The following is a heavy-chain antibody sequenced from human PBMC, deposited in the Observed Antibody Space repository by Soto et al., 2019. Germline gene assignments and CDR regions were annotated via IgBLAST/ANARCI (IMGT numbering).Heavy chain of an antibody. CDR2: IYHSGST. CDR3: ARGPHYYYGSGSHPWFGP. D-gene: IGHD3-10*01. CDR1: GGSISSGGYS. Sequence: KSSETLSLTCAVSGGSISSGGYSWSWIRQPPGKGLEWIGYIYHSGSTYYNPSLKSRVTISVDRSKNQFSLKLSSVTAADTAVYYCARGPHYYYGSGSHPWFGPWGQGTLVTVSS. V-gene: IGHV4-30-2*01. J-gene: IGHJ5*02.